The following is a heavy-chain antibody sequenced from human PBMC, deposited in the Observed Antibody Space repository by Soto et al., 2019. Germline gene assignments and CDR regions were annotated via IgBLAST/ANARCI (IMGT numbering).Heavy chain of an antibody. CDR3: ARRPLRVVPAAPFDY. J-gene: IGHJ4*02. D-gene: IGHD2-2*01. CDR2: IYHSGST. Sequence: QVQLQESGPGLVKPSGTLSLTCAVSGGSISSSNWWSWVRQPPGKGLEWIGEIYHSGSTNYNPSLKSRVTRSVDKSKNQFSLKLSSVTAADTAVYYCARRPLRVVPAAPFDYWGQGTLVTVSS. CDR1: GGSISSSNW. V-gene: IGHV4-4*02.